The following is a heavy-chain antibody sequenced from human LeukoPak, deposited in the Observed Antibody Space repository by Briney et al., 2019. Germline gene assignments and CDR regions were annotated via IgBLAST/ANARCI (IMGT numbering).Heavy chain of an antibody. CDR2: INGDGSST. Sequence: GSLRLSCAASGFIFNNYCMHWVRQSPGEGPLWLARINGDGSSTSYAHSVQGRFSISRDNAKNTLYLQMNSLTAEGTAVYYCTRQWHTPSDYWGQGTQVTVSS. CDR3: TRQWHTPSDY. CDR1: GFIFNNYC. J-gene: IGHJ4*02. V-gene: IGHV3-74*01. D-gene: IGHD6-19*01.